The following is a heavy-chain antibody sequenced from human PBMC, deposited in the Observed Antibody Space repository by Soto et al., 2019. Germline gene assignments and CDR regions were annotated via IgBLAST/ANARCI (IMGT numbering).Heavy chain of an antibody. V-gene: IGHV4-31*03. CDR2: IYYSGST. CDR3: ARSPEATVTAFDF. Sequence: PSETLSLTCTVSGGSISSGFYYWSWIRQRPGKGLEWIGYIYYSGSTYYNPPLKSRVTISVDTSKNQFSLKLSSVTAADTAVYYCARSPEATVTAFDFWGLGTLVTVSS. D-gene: IGHD4-17*01. J-gene: IGHJ4*02. CDR1: GGSISSGFYY.